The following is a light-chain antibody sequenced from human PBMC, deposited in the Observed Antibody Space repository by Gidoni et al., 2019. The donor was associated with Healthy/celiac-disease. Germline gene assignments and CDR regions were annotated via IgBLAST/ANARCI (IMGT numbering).Light chain of an antibody. Sequence: AIRMTQSPSSLSASTGDRVTFTCRASQGISSYLAWYQQKPGKAPKLLIYAASTLQRGVPSRFSGSGSGTDFTLTISCLQSEDFATYYCQQYYSYLSFGPGTKVDIK. CDR2: AAS. CDR1: QGISSY. V-gene: IGKV1-8*01. J-gene: IGKJ3*01. CDR3: QQYYSYLS.